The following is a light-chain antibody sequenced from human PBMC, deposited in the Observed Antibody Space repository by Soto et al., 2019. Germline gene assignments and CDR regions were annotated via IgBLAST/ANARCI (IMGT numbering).Light chain of an antibody. Sequence: EIVMNPSPTILSVSPGERATLCCRASQSVSSNLAWYQQKPGQAPRLLIYGPSTRATGIPGRFSGSASGTEFTLTVSSLQSEDFAVYYCQQYYNWPLTFGGRTKVDVK. CDR2: GPS. J-gene: IGKJ4*01. V-gene: IGKV3-15*01. CDR3: QQYYNWPLT. CDR1: QSVSSN.